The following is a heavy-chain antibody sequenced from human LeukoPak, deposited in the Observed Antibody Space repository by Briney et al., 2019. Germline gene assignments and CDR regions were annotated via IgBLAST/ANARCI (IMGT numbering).Heavy chain of an antibody. CDR3: ARDISSGWDNWFDP. V-gene: IGHV3-74*01. CDR1: GFTYSSYW. D-gene: IGHD6-19*01. Sequence: PGGSLRLSCAASGFTYSSYWMHWVRQAPGKGLVWVSRINSDGSSTSYADSVKGRFTISRDNAKNTLYLQMNSLRAEGTAVYYCARDISSGWDNWFDPWGQGTLVTVSS. J-gene: IGHJ5*02. CDR2: INSDGSST.